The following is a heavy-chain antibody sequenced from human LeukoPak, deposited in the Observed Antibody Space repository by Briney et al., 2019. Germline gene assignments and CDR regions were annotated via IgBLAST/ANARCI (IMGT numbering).Heavy chain of an antibody. CDR2: IYHSGST. CDR1: GGSISSGGYY. D-gene: IGHD5-18*01. Sequence: SETLSLTCTVSGGSISSGGYYWSWIRQPPGKGLEWIGYIYHSGSTYYNPSLKSRVTISVDRSKNQFSLKLSSVTVADTAVYYCASSSAGDTAMLPLNYWGQGTLVTVSS. CDR3: ASSSAGDTAMLPLNY. V-gene: IGHV4-30-2*01. J-gene: IGHJ4*02.